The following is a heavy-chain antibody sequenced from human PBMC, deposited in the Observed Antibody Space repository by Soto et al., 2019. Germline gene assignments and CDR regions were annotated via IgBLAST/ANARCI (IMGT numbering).Heavy chain of an antibody. CDR1: GYTFTSYA. CDR3: ARDPYYYYGMDV. CDR2: INAGNGNT. V-gene: IGHV1-3*05. Sequence: QVQLVQSGAEEKKPGASVKVSCKASGYTFTSYAMHWVRQAPGQRLEWMGWINAGNGNTKYSQKFQGRVTITRDTSASTAYMERSSLSAEDTAVYYCARDPYYYYGMDVWGQGTTVTVSS. J-gene: IGHJ6*02.